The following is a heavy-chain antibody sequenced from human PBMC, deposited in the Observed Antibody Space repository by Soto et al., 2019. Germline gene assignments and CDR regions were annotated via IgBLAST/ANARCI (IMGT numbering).Heavy chain of an antibody. Sequence: PSETLSLTCTVSGGSISSYYWSWIRQPPGKGLEWIGYIYYSGSTNYNPSLKSRVTISVDTSKNQFSLKLSSVTAADTAVYYCARGIPFVRGYSYGYFDYWGQGTLVTVSS. CDR3: ARGIPFVRGYSYGYFDY. V-gene: IGHV4-59*01. CDR1: GGSISSYY. CDR2: IYYSGST. J-gene: IGHJ4*02. D-gene: IGHD5-18*01.